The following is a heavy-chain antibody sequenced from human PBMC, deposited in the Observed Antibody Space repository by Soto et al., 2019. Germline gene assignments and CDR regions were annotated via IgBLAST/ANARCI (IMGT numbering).Heavy chain of an antibody. V-gene: IGHV1-69*13. J-gene: IGHJ6*02. CDR3: PRLQYGSGSYYPYYYYYGMDV. CDR2: IIPIFGTA. D-gene: IGHD3-10*01. CDR1: GGTFSSYA. Sequence: ASVKVSCKASGGTFSSYAISWVRQAPGQGLEWMGGIIPIFGTANYAQKFQGRVTITADESTSTAYMELSSLRSEDTAVYYCPRLQYGSGSYYPYYYYYGMDVWGQGTTVTVSS.